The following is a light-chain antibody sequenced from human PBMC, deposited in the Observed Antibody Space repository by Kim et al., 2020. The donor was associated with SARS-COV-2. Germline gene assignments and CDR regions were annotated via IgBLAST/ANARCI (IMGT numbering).Light chain of an antibody. Sequence: AIRITQSPSSLSASTGDRVTITCRASQGISSYLAWYQQKPGKAPKLLIYAASTLQSGVPSRFSGSGSGTDFTLTISCLQSEDFATYYCQQYYEMYTFGQGTNLEI. J-gene: IGKJ2*01. CDR3: QQYYEMYT. V-gene: IGKV1-8*01. CDR2: AAS. CDR1: QGISSY.